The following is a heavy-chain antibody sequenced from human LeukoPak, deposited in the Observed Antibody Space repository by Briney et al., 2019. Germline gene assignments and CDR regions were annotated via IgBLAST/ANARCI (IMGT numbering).Heavy chain of an antibody. CDR2: FNPEDGET. J-gene: IGHJ3*02. CDR3: ATDRVRLGLGIPVPGREIGALEM. Sequence: ASVKVSCKVSGYTLTELGMQWVRQTPGRGLEWMGGFNPEDGETVYAETFQDRVTMTEDTSTDTAYMELSSLRTEDTAVYCCATDRVRLGLGIPVPGREIGALEMWGQGTMVTVSS. CDR1: GYTLTELG. V-gene: IGHV1-24*01. D-gene: IGHD6-19*01.